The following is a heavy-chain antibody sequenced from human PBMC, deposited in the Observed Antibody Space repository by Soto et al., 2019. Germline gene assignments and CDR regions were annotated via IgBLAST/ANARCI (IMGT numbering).Heavy chain of an antibody. V-gene: IGHV1-46*01. CDR2: INPSGGRT. CDR3: ARGPHITPVGHTVDI. CDR1: GYTFTNYY. Sequence: QVQLVQSGAEVKKPGASVKVSCKASGYTFTNYYVHWVRQAPGQGLEWMGVINPSGGRTSYAQNFQGRVTMXXDXSXXTVFMELSSLRSDDTAIYYGARGPHITPVGHTVDIWGQGTMVTVSS. D-gene: IGHD2-15*01. J-gene: IGHJ3*02.